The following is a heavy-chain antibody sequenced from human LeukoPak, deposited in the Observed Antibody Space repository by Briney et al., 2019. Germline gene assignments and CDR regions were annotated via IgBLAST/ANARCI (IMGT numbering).Heavy chain of an antibody. D-gene: IGHD4-23*01. Sequence: SETLSLTCTVSGGSISSYYLSWIRQPPGKGLEWIGYIYYSGSTNYNPSLKSRVTISVDTSKNQFSLKLSSVTAADTAVYYCAGDSKAYGGFPREFDYWGQGTLVTVS. J-gene: IGHJ4*02. V-gene: IGHV4-59*01. CDR2: IYYSGST. CDR1: GGSISSYY. CDR3: AGDSKAYGGFPREFDY.